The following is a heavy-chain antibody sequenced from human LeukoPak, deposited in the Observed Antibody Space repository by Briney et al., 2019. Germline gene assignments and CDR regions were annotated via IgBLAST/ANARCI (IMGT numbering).Heavy chain of an antibody. D-gene: IGHD4-17*01. Sequence: PSGTLSLTCAVSGGSISSSNWWSWVRRPPRKGLEWIGEIHHGGSTNYNPSLKSRLTISVDKSKNQFSLNLSIVTAADTAVYYCAATVTPSAFDYWGQGTLVTVSS. J-gene: IGHJ4*02. CDR3: AATVTPSAFDY. V-gene: IGHV4-4*02. CDR1: GGSISSSNW. CDR2: IHHGGST.